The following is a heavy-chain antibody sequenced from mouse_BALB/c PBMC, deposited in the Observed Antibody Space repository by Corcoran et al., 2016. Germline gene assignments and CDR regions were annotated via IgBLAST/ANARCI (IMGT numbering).Heavy chain of an antibody. CDR2: INPYNDGT. V-gene: IGHV1S136*01. D-gene: IGHD2-10*01. CDR1: GYTFTRYV. Sequence: EVQLQQSGPELVKPGASVKMSCKASGYTFTRYVMHWVKQKPGQGLEWIVYINPYNDGTKYNEKFKGKATFTADTSSNTAYMQLSSLTSEDSAVYYCASPYYGNWFAYWGQGTLVTVSA. CDR3: ASPYYGNWFAY. J-gene: IGHJ3*01.